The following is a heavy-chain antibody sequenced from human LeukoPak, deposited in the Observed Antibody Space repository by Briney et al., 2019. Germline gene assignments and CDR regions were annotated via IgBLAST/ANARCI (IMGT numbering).Heavy chain of an antibody. CDR1: GFTFSNHA. V-gene: IGHV3-30-3*01. D-gene: IGHD3-22*01. Sequence: GGSLRLSCAVSGFTFSNHAMHWVRQAPGKGLEWVTVISYDGSNKYYADSVKGRFTISRDNSKNTLYLQMNSLRAEDTAVYYCARDLYYYDTVPLFDLWGRGTLVTVSS. CDR3: ARDLYYYDTVPLFDL. CDR2: ISYDGSNK. J-gene: IGHJ2*01.